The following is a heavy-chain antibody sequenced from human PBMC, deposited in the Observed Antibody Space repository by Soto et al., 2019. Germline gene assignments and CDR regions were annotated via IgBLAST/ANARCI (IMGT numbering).Heavy chain of an antibody. J-gene: IGHJ3*02. V-gene: IGHV3-23*01. D-gene: IGHD2-15*01. CDR3: AKAFVVVVAVTSLDAFDI. Sequence: PGGSLRLSCAASGFTFSSYAMSWVRQAPGKGLEWVSAISGSGGSTYYADSVKGRFTISRDNSKNTLYLQMNSLRAEDTAVYYCAKAFVVVVAVTSLDAFDIWGQGTMVTVSS. CDR2: ISGSGGST. CDR1: GFTFSSYA.